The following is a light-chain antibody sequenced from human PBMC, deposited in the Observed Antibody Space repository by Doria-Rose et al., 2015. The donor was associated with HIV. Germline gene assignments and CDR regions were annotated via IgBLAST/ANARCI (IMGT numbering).Light chain of an antibody. J-gene: IGKJ1*01. Sequence: EIVMTQSPGTLSLSPVERATLSCRDSQSFSSTYLAWYQQKPGQAPSLLIYDGSTRATGIPDRFSASGSGTDFTLTINRLEPEDFALYYCHQYGTSWTFGQGTKVEI. CDR3: HQYGTSWT. CDR2: DGS. V-gene: IGKV3-20*01. CDR1: QSFSSTY.